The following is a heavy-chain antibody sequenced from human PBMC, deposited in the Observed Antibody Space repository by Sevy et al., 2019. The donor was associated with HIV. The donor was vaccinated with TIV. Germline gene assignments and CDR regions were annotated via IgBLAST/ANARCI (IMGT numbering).Heavy chain of an antibody. CDR1: ASTFSSYV. CDR2: ISGSGGYT. Sequence: GGSLRLSCVASASTFSSYVKSWVRQAPGKGLEWVSTISGSGGYTYYADSVKGRFTISRDNSKNTLYLQMNSLSTEDTAIYYCAKDQCSGASCSGYVFENWGQGTLVTVSS. J-gene: IGHJ4*03. V-gene: IGHV3-23*01. D-gene: IGHD2-15*01. CDR3: AKDQCSGASCSGYVFEN.